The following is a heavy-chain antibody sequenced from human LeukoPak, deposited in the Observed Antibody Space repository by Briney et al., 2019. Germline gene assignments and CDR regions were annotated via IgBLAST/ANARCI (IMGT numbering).Heavy chain of an antibody. Sequence: KPSETLSLTCTISGGSINSYFWTWIRQPPGKGLEWIGYIYYIGSTNYNPSLKSRVTISVDTSENQFSLKLRSVTGADTALYYCASTRRDGYPFDYWGQGTLVTVSS. J-gene: IGHJ4*02. CDR2: IYYIGST. CDR1: GGSINSYF. D-gene: IGHD5-24*01. V-gene: IGHV4-59*01. CDR3: ASTRRDGYPFDY.